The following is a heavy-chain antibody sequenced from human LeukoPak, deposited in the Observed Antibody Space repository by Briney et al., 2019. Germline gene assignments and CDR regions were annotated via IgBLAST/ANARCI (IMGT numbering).Heavy chain of an antibody. CDR1: GYSISSGYY. D-gene: IGHD6-13*01. Sequence: SETLSLTCTVSGYSISSGYYWGWIRQPPGKGLEWIGSIYYSGSTYYNLSLKSRVTISVDTSKNQFSLKLSSVTAADTAVYYCARVAAAADTVSGMDVWGQGTTVTVSS. V-gene: IGHV4-38-2*02. J-gene: IGHJ6*02. CDR2: IYYSGST. CDR3: ARVAAAADTVSGMDV.